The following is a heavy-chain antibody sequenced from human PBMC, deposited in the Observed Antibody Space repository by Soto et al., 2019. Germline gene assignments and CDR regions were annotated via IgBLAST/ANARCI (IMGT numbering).Heavy chain of an antibody. Sequence: SGPTLVNPTQTLTLTCNFSGFSLTTAGMCVTWIRQPPGKALEWLALIDWDDNKYYRTFLKTRLTVSSDTSKNQVVLTMTSMDPVDTAVYYCARDPWAADYWGQGTLVTVSS. CDR3: ARDPWAADY. J-gene: IGHJ4*02. D-gene: IGHD3-16*01. CDR2: IDWDDNK. V-gene: IGHV2-70*02. CDR1: GFSLTTAGMC.